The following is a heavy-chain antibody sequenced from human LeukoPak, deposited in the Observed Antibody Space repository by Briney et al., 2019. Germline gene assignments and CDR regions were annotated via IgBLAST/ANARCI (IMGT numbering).Heavy chain of an antibody. V-gene: IGHV3-48*03. CDR3: AELGITMIGGV. J-gene: IGHJ6*04. CDR1: GFTFSSYE. CDR2: ISSSGSTI. Sequence: GGSLRLSCAASGFTFSSYEMNWVRQAPGKGLEWVSYISSSGSTIYHADSVKGRFTISRDNAKNSLYLQMNSLRAEDTAVYYCAELGITMIGGVWGKGTTVNISS. D-gene: IGHD3-10*02.